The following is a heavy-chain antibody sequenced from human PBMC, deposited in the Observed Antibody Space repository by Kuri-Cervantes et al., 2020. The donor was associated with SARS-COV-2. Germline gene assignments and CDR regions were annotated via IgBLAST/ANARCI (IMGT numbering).Heavy chain of an antibody. CDR3: ARGTTRALNI. V-gene: IGHV4-34*01. CDR1: GRSFSGYY. CDR2: INHSGST. D-gene: IGHD1-1*01. Sequence: SETLSLTCAVYGRSFSGYYLSWIRQPPGKGLEWISVINHSGSTNYNPSVKSRVTISVDTSKNQLSLQLNCVRAADTAVYYCARGTTRALNIWGQGTMVTVSS. J-gene: IGHJ3*02.